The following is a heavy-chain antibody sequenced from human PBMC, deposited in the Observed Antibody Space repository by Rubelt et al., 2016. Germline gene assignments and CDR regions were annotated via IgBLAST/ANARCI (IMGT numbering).Heavy chain of an antibody. CDR3: ARIDFNTWSPYLDY. J-gene: IGHJ4*02. V-gene: IGHV4-4*07. Sequence: QVQLQESGPGLVKPSEALSLTCTVSGGSISSYYWSWVRQPAGKGLEWIGRIYPSGSTNYNPSLKSRVTMSVDTSKNQFSLKRTSVTAADTAVYYSARIDFNTWSPYLDYWGQGTLVTVSS. D-gene: IGHD2-8*02. CDR1: GGSISSYY. CDR2: IYPSGST.